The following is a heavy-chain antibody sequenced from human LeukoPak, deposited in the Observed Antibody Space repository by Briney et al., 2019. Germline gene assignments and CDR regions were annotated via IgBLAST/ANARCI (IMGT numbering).Heavy chain of an antibody. CDR3: ARAYYSDITDYPYIGY. J-gene: IGHJ4*02. CDR2: IRYDGNNK. D-gene: IGHD3-22*01. V-gene: IGHV3-33*01. Sequence: GGSLRLSCAASGFTFSTYGMHWVRQAPGKELEWVAVIRYDGNNKFYVDSVRGRFTISRDNSKNTLYLQMNSLRAEDTAVYYCARAYYSDITDYPYIGYWGQGVLVTVSS. CDR1: GFTFSTYG.